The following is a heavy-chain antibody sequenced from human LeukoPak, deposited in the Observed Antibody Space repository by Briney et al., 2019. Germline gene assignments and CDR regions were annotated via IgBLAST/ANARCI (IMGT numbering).Heavy chain of an antibody. CDR2: ISSSSSYI. Sequence: SGGSLRLSCAASGFTFSTYSMNWVRQAPGKGLEWVSSISSSSSYIYHADSVKGRFTISRGNAKNSLYLQMNSLRAEDTAVYYCARGVYYDSSGYLGPDWFDPWGQGTLVTVSS. CDR3: ARGVYYDSSGYLGPDWFDP. D-gene: IGHD3-22*01. CDR1: GFTFSTYS. J-gene: IGHJ5*02. V-gene: IGHV3-21*01.